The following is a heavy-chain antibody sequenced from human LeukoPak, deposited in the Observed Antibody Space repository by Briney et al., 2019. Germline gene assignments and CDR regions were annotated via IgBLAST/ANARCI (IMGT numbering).Heavy chain of an antibody. D-gene: IGHD2-15*01. CDR2: ISGSGDST. Sequence: GGSLRLSCAASGFTFSTYGMSWVRQAPGKGLEWVSAISGSGDSTYYADSVKGRFTISRDNSKNTLSLQMNSLRAEDTAVYYCARGDCSGGSCYLSLTTIDYWGQGTLVTVSS. V-gene: IGHV3-23*01. CDR3: ARGDCSGGSCYLSLTTIDY. J-gene: IGHJ4*02. CDR1: GFTFSTYG.